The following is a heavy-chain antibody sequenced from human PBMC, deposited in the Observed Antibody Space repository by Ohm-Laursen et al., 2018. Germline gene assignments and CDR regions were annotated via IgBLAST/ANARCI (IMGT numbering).Heavy chain of an antibody. CDR2: IYHSGST. CDR1: GYSISSGYY. V-gene: IGHV4-38-2*01. Sequence: GTLSLTCGVSGYSISSGYYWGWIRQPPGKGLEWIGTIYHSGSTYYNPSLKSRVTISVGTSKNQFSLKLSSVTAADTALYYCARGLWWFDPWGQGTLVTVSS. CDR3: ARGLWWFDP. J-gene: IGHJ5*02.